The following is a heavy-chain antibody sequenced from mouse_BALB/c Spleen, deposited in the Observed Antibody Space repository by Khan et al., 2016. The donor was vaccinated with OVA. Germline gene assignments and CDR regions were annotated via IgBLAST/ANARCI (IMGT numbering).Heavy chain of an antibody. CDR1: GFTFSSYA. Sequence: EVELVESGGGLVKPGGSLKLSCAASGFTFSSYAMSWVRQTPEKRLEWVATINSDGTYTYYPESVKGRFTISRDNAKNTLYLQMSSLRSEDTAMYYCARHNFGPFAYWGQGTLVTVSA. V-gene: IGHV5-9-3*01. CDR2: INSDGTYT. D-gene: IGHD1-3*01. CDR3: ARHNFGPFAY. J-gene: IGHJ3*01.